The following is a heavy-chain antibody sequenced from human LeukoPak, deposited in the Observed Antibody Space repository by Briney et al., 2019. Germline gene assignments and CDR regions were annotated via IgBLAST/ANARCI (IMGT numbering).Heavy chain of an antibody. CDR3: AKDFGYESYYFDY. D-gene: IGHD3-16*01. V-gene: IGHV3-9*01. J-gene: IGHJ4*02. CDR1: GFTFDDYA. Sequence: GGSLRLSCAASGFTFDDYAMHWVRQAPGKGLEWVSGISWNSGGIGYADSVKGRFTISRDNAKNSLYLQMNSLRAEDTALYYCAKDFGYESYYFDYWGQGTLVTVSS. CDR2: ISWNSGGI.